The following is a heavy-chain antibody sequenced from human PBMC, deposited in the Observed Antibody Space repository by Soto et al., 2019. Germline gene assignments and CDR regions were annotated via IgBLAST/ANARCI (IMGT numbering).Heavy chain of an antibody. CDR1: GDSIKNNNYY. Sequence: SETLSLTCTVSGDSIKNNNYYWAWVRQPPGKGLEWIGDVTYTATTYYNPSLKSRVTRIVDTSKSHFSLRLSSVTAADTAVYFCVMHHHNPTFRPWGPGTLVTVSS. CDR3: VMHHHNPTFRP. CDR2: VTYTATT. D-gene: IGHD1-1*01. J-gene: IGHJ5*02. V-gene: IGHV4-39*02.